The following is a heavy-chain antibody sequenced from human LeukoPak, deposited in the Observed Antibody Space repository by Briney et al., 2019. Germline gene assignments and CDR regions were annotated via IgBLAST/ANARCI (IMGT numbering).Heavy chain of an antibody. CDR3: ARDGGEGGAFDI. CDR1: GFTFSSYA. D-gene: IGHD2-21*01. Sequence: KSGGSLRLSCAASGFTFSSYAMSWVRQAPGKGLEWVSSISSSSSYIYYADSVKGRFTISRDNAKNSLYLQMNSLRAEDTAVYYCARDGGEGGAFDIWGQGTMVTVSS. V-gene: IGHV3-21*01. CDR2: ISSSSSYI. J-gene: IGHJ3*02.